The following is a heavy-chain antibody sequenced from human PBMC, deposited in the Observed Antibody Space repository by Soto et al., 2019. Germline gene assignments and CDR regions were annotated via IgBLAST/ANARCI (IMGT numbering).Heavy chain of an antibody. CDR1: GYSFTNYW. V-gene: IGHV5-51*01. Sequence: GESLQISCKGSGYSFTNYWIGWVLQMPGKGLEWMGIIYPGDSDTKYSPSFQGRVTISVDKSITTAYLQWSSLKASDTAMYYCARAGSSRYFLDVWGRGTTVTVSS. J-gene: IGHJ6*03. CDR2: IYPGDSDT. CDR3: ARAGSSRYFLDV. D-gene: IGHD2-2*01.